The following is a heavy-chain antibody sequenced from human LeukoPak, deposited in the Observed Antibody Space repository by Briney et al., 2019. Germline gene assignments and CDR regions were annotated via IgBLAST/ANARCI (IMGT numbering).Heavy chain of an antibody. V-gene: IGHV3-23*01. J-gene: IGHJ4*02. CDR1: GFIFSNYV. CDR3: ATDPATVGITTRDF. CDR2: ISHRGGTT. Sequence: PGGSLRLSCAASGFIFSNYVMNWVRQAPGKGLEWVATISHRGGTTNYADFVKGRFTISRDNSRSTVFLRMESLRAEDTAVYYCATDPATVGITTRDFWGQGTLVTVSS. D-gene: IGHD1-26*01.